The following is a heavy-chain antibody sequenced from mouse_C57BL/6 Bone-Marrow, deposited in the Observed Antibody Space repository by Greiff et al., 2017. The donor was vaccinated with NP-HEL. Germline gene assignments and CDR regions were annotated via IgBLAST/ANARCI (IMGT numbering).Heavy chain of an antibody. CDR1: GFNIKDDY. Sequence: VHVKQSGAELVRPGASVKLSCTASGFNIKDDYMHWVKQRPEQGLEWIGWIDPENGDTEYASKFQGKATITADTSSNTAYLQLSSLTSEDTAVYYCTTPCSSYDYWGQGTTLTVSS. D-gene: IGHD1-1*01. CDR3: TTPCSSYDY. J-gene: IGHJ2*01. CDR2: IDPENGDT. V-gene: IGHV14-4*01.